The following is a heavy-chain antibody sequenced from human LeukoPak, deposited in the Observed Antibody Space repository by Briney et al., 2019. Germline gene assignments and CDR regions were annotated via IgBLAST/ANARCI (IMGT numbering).Heavy chain of an antibody. Sequence: GGSLRLPCAASGFTFSSYAMSWVRQGPGEGLEWVSSISGSGGSTYYADSVKGRFTISRDNSKNTQYLQMNSLRAEDTALYYCAKVEYSSNIPQHWGQGTLVTVSS. J-gene: IGHJ1*01. D-gene: IGHD6-13*01. CDR2: ISGSGGST. CDR3: AKVEYSSNIPQH. CDR1: GFTFSSYA. V-gene: IGHV3-23*01.